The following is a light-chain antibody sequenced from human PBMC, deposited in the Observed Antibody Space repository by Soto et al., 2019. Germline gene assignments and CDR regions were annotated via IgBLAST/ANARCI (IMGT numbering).Light chain of an antibody. J-gene: IGLJ1*01. CDR3: AAWDDSLNAHV. CDR1: SSHIGSNT. CDR2: SNN. V-gene: IGLV1-44*01. Sequence: QSVLTQPPSASGTPGQRVTISCSGSSSHIGSNTVYWYQQLPGTAPKLLIYSNNQRPSGVPDRFSGSKSGTSASLAISGLQSEDEADYYCAAWDDSLNAHVFGTGTKVTVL.